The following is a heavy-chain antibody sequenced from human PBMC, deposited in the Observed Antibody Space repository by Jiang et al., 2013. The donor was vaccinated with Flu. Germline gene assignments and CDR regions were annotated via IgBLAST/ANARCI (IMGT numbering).Heavy chain of an antibody. CDR1: GGSMSNYY. D-gene: IGHD3-3*01. Sequence: LLKPSETLSLTCTVSGGSMSNYYWSWIRQTPEKGLEWIGYIYYNGNTYYNPSVKGRATISVDTSRNQFSLDLRSVTAADTAVYYCARLRFLEWFGDVWGQGTTVTVSS. J-gene: IGHJ6*02. CDR2: IYYNGNT. CDR3: ARLRFLEWFGDV. V-gene: IGHV4-59*12.